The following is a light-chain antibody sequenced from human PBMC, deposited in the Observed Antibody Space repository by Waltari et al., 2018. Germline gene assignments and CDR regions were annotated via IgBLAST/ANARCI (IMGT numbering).Light chain of an antibody. J-gene: IGKJ1*01. V-gene: IGKV1-5*03. CDR2: KAS. CDR1: QSISSW. Sequence: DIQMIQSPSTLSASVGDRVTITCRASQSISSWLAWYQQKPGKAPKLLIYKASTLENGVQSRFSGSGSGTEFTLTISSLQPDDFATYYCQQYNNWTFGQGTKVEIK. CDR3: QQYNNWT.